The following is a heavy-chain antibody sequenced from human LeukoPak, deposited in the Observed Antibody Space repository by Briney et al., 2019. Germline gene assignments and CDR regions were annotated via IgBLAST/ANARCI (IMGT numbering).Heavy chain of an antibody. CDR2: INTDGSYT. V-gene: IGHV3-74*01. Sequence: TGGSLRLSCAASGFTFSSYWMHWVRQAPGKGLVWVSRINTDGSYTSYADSVKGRFTVSRDNAKNSLYLQMNSLRAEDTAVYYCAREAWAFVYWGQGTLVTVSS. D-gene: IGHD1-26*01. CDR1: GFTFSSYW. J-gene: IGHJ4*02. CDR3: AREAWAFVY.